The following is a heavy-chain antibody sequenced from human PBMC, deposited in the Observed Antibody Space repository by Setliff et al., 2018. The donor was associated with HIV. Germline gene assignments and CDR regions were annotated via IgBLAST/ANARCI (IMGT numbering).Heavy chain of an antibody. V-gene: IGHV4-34*01. Sequence: SETLSLTCAVYGGSFSGYYWSWIRQPPGKGLEWIGEINHSGSTNYNPSLKSRVTISVDTSKNQFSLKLSSVTAADTAVYYCARGGYCSSTSCYRDFDHWGQGTLVTVS. CDR3: ARGGYCSSTSCYRDFDH. CDR2: INHSGST. CDR1: GGSFSGYY. D-gene: IGHD2-2*02. J-gene: IGHJ4*02.